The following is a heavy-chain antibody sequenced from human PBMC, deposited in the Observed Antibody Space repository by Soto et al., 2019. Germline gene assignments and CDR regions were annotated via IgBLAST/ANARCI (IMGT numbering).Heavy chain of an antibody. CDR3: AREGINNYNEFYFDS. Sequence: EVQLVESGGGLVKPGGSLKLSCAASGFAFSTYTMSWVRQAPGKGLEWVPSISGSGNYTHYADFLRGRFTLSRDNAKTSLFLQMDSLRAEDTAVYYCAREGINNYNEFYFDSWGQGTVVTVSS. V-gene: IGHV3-21*06. CDR2: ISGSGNYT. J-gene: IGHJ4*02. CDR1: GFAFSTYT. D-gene: IGHD4-4*01.